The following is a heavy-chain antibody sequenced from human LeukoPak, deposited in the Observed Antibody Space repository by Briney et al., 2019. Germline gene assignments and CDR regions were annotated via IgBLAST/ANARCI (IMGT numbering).Heavy chain of an antibody. D-gene: IGHD2-2*01. V-gene: IGHV4-59*01. Sequence: SETLSLTCTASGGSISSYYWSWIRQPRRKGLEWIGYIYYSGSTNYNPSLKSRVTISVDTSKNQFSLKLSSVTAADTAVYYCAREVGLYCSSTSCHAYYFDYWGQGTLVTVSS. CDR3: AREVGLYCSSTSCHAYYFDY. J-gene: IGHJ4*02. CDR2: IYYSGST. CDR1: GGSISSYY.